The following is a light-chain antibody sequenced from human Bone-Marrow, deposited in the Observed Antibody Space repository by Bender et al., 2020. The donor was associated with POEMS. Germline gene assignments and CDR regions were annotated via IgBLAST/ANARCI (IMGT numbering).Light chain of an antibody. CDR2: EVS. J-gene: IGLJ1*01. CDR3: CSYAASNSGYV. CDR1: GSDIGGYNY. V-gene: IGLV2-8*01. Sequence: QSALTQPPSASGSPGQSVTISCTGTGSDIGGYNYVSWYQQHPGKAPKLIIYEVSKRPSGVPDRFSGSKSGNTASLTVSELQAEDEADYYCCSYAASNSGYVFGTGTRVTVL.